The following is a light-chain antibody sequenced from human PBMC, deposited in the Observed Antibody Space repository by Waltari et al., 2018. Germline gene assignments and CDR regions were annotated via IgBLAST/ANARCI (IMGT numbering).Light chain of an antibody. J-gene: IGKJ2*01. V-gene: IGKV3D-15*01. CDR3: QQYNNWPPYT. CDR1: QSVRSS. CDR2: GAS. Sequence: EVVMTQSPATLAVSPGERATLSCRTSQSVRSSLAWYQQKPGPAPRLLLYGASTRATGIPDRFSGSGSGTEFTLTISSLQSEDFAIYYCQQYNNWPPYTFGQGTKLEIK.